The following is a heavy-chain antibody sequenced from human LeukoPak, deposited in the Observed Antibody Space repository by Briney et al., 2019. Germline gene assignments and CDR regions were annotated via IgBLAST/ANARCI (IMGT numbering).Heavy chain of an antibody. Sequence: GRSLRLPCAASGFTFSSYGMHWVRQVPGKGLDWVTLISSDGSTKYYADSVKGRFTISRDNSKSTLYLQMNSLRAEDTAVYYCSRSRPKFKDFDYWGQGTLVTVSS. J-gene: IGHJ4*02. CDR1: GFTFSSYG. V-gene: IGHV3-30*03. CDR3: SRSRPKFKDFDY. CDR2: ISSDGSTK.